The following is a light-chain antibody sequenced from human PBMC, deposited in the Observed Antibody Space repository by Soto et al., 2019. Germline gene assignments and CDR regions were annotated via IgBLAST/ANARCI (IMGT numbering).Light chain of an antibody. J-gene: IGLJ1*01. Sequence: QSVLTQPASVSGSPGQSITISCTGTSSDIGAYNYVSWYQQHPGKAPKLLIYEVTNRPSGVSDRFSGCKSGNTASLTISGLQAEDEANYYCNSYTTLSNRVFGTGTKVTVL. CDR1: SSDIGAYNY. CDR3: NSYTTLSNRV. CDR2: EVT. V-gene: IGLV2-14*01.